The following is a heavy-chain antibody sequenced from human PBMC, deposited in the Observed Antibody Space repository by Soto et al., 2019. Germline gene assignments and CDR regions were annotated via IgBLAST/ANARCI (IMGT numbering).Heavy chain of an antibody. CDR1: GFTFSSYG. CDR3: ANGYGGNPLPFDY. V-gene: IGHV3-30*18. Sequence: QVQLVESGGGVVQPGRSLRLSCAASGFTFSSYGMHWVRQAPGKGLEWVAVISYDGSNKYYADSVKGRFTISRDNSKNTLYLLMNSLRAEDTAVYYCANGYGGNPLPFDYWGQGTLVTVSS. D-gene: IGHD2-15*01. CDR2: ISYDGSNK. J-gene: IGHJ4*02.